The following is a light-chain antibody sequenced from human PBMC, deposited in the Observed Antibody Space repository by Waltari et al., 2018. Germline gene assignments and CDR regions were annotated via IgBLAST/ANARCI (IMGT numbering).Light chain of an antibody. Sequence: QSALTQPASVSGSPGQSITIPCPGTSGAVGCYIYLSWYQQHPGKAPKPMIYDVSNRPSGVSNRFSGSKSGNTAFLTISGLQAEDEADYYCSSYTSSTVVFGGGTKLTVL. CDR3: SSYTSSTVV. CDR2: DVS. J-gene: IGLJ2*01. CDR1: SGAVGCYIY. V-gene: IGLV2-14*03.